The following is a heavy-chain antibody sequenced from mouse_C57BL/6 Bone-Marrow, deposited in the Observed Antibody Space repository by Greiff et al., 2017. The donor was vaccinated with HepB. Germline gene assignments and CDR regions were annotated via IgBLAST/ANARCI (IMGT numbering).Heavy chain of an antibody. Sequence: EVMLVESGGGLVKPGGSLKLSCAASGFTFSSYAMSWVRQTPEKRLEWVATISDGGSYTYYPDNVKGRFTISRDNAKNNLYLQMSHLKSEDTAMYYCARNGSPFDYWGQGTTLTVSS. V-gene: IGHV5-4*03. D-gene: IGHD2-2*01. CDR2: ISDGGSYT. CDR1: GFTFSSYA. J-gene: IGHJ2*01. CDR3: ARNGSPFDY.